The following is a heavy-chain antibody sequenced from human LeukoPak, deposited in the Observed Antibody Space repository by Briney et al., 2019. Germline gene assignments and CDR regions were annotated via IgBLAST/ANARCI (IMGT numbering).Heavy chain of an antibody. CDR2: IIPIFGTA. CDR1: GGTFSSYA. J-gene: IGHJ5*02. V-gene: IGHV1-69*05. D-gene: IGHD4-17*01. CDR3: ARGRMTRVIGFDP. Sequence: ASVKVSCKASGGTFSSYALSWVRQAPGQGLEWMGGIIPIFGTANYAQKFQGRVTMTRNTSISTAYMELSSLRSEDTAVYYCARGRMTRVIGFDPWGQGTLVTVSS.